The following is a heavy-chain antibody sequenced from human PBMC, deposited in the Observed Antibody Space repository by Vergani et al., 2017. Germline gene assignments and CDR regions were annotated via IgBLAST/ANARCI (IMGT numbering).Heavy chain of an antibody. CDR3: ARLGVLIPGGDDVFDI. Sequence: QVQLVESGGGFVKPGGSLRLSCAASGFIFSDYYMTWIRQAPGRGLEWVSHISGRGTSKYYSDSVKGRFTISRDNAKKSQYLQMNSLRAEDTAIYYYARLGVLIPGGDDVFDIWGPGTMVTVSS. J-gene: IGHJ3*02. V-gene: IGHV3-11*01. CDR2: ISGRGTSK. D-gene: IGHD3-3*01. CDR1: GFIFSDYY.